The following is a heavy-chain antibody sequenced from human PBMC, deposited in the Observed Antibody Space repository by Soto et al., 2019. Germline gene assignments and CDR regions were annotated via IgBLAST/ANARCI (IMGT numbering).Heavy chain of an antibody. Sequence: SETLSLTCAVYGGSFSGYYWSWIRQPPGKGLEWIGEINHSGSTNYNPSLKSRVTISVDTSKNQFSLKLSSVTAADTAVYYCARGDSSSWYDPTYYYYYMDVWGKGTTVTVSS. J-gene: IGHJ6*03. D-gene: IGHD6-13*01. CDR1: GGSFSGYY. CDR2: INHSGST. V-gene: IGHV4-34*01. CDR3: ARGDSSSWYDPTYYYYYMDV.